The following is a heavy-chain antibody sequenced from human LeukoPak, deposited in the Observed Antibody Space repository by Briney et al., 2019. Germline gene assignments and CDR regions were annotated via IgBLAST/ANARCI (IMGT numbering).Heavy chain of an antibody. J-gene: IGHJ6*03. CDR1: GGSFSGYY. D-gene: IGHD6-13*01. CDR3: ARVGDSSSFPYYYYYYMDV. Sequence: SETLSLTCAVYGGSFSGYYWSWIRQPPGKGLEWIGEINHSGSTNYNPSLKSRVTISVDTSKNQFSLQLNSVTAADTAVYYCARVGDSSSFPYYYYYYMDVWGKGTTVTVSS. V-gene: IGHV4-34*01. CDR2: INHSGST.